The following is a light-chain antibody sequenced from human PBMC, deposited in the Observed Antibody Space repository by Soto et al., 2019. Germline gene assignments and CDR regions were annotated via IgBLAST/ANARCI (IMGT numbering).Light chain of an antibody. CDR2: DNS. CDR3: GTWDSSLSAVV. CDR1: SSNIGNNY. J-gene: IGLJ2*01. Sequence: QSMLTQPPSVSAAPGQKVTISCSGSSSNIGNNYVSWYQHLPGTAPKLLISDNSERPSGIPDRFSGSKSGTSATLAITGFQTGDEADYFCGTWDSSLSAVVFGGGTKVTVL. V-gene: IGLV1-51*01.